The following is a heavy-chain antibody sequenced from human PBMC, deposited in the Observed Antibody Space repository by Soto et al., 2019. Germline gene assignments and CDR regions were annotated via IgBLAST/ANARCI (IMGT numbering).Heavy chain of an antibody. CDR3: STIPRYSFPTSDDLDS. D-gene: IGHD5-18*01. CDR2: ITPIYPTT. J-gene: IGHJ4*02. V-gene: IGHV1-69*15. Sequence: QVQLVQSGAEVRKPGSSVQVSCKASGGTFHTYTFSWVRQAPGQGLEWMGSITPIYPTTNYAEKFQGRLKVTADGSTNTAYMELNSLSSEDTAVYYCSTIPRYSFPTSDDLDSWGQGTLVTVSS. CDR1: GGTFHTYT.